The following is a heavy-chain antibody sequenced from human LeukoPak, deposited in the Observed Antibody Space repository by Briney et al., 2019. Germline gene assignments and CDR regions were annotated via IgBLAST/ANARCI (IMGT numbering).Heavy chain of an antibody. CDR3: AREGIGRRFDP. Sequence: SGTLSLTCTVSGGSISSSSYYWGWIRQPPGKGLEWIGSIYYSGSTYYNPSLKSRVTISVDTSKNQFSLKLSSVTAADTAVYYCAREGIGRRFDPWGQGTLVTVSS. V-gene: IGHV4-39*02. CDR1: GGSISSSSYY. D-gene: IGHD1-14*01. CDR2: IYYSGST. J-gene: IGHJ5*02.